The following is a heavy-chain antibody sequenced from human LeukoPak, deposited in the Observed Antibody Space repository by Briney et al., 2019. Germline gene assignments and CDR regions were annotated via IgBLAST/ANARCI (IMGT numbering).Heavy chain of an antibody. CDR1: GGSFSGYY. J-gene: IGHJ6*03. V-gene: IGHV4-34*01. D-gene: IGHD3-3*01. Sequence: SETLSLTCAVSGGSFSGYYWSCFRRPPGRGRERIGEINHSGSTNYNPSLKSRVPISVDASKNQFSLKLSSVTAADTAVYYCARGRGTIFGVVIIYYYYYMDVWGKGTTVTVSS. CDR2: INHSGST. CDR3: ARGRGTIFGVVIIYYYYYMDV.